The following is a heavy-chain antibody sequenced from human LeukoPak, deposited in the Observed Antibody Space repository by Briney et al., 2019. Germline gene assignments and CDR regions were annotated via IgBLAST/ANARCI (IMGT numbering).Heavy chain of an antibody. V-gene: IGHV4-59*12. CDR1: GGSISSYY. D-gene: IGHD6-19*01. Sequence: PSETLSLTCTVSGGSISSYYWSWIRQPPGKGLEWIGYIYYSGSTNYNPSLKSRVTMSVDTSKNQFSLKVNYVTAADTATYYCAREVAAGSYRGFDYWGQGTLVTVSS. CDR3: AREVAAGSYRGFDY. J-gene: IGHJ4*01. CDR2: IYYSGST.